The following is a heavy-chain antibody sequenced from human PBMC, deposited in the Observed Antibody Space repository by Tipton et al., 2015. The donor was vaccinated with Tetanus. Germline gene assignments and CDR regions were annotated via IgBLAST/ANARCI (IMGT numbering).Heavy chain of an antibody. D-gene: IGHD2-15*01. CDR3: ARAHCSDGVCNFDF. CDR1: GYIFTNYW. V-gene: IGHV5-51*01. Sequence: MQLVQSGGEVKKPGESLKISCKGSGYIFTNYWIGRVRQKPGKGLEWMGNIYPGDSDTRYSPSFQGQVTISVDTSINTAYLQWSSLKASDTSMFYCARAHCSDGVCNFDFWGQGALVTVAS. CDR2: IYPGDSDT. J-gene: IGHJ4*02.